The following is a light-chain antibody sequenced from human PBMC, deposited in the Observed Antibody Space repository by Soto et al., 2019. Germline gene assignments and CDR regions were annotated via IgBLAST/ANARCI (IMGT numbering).Light chain of an antibody. CDR2: GAS. V-gene: IGKV1-17*03. J-gene: IGKJ1*01. Sequence: DVQMTQSPSAMSASVGERVTITFRASQVISNYLAWFQQKPGKVPQRLIYGASILQSGVPLRFNGSGSGTEFTLTINSLQSEDFATYYCLQHNTYSWTFGQGTKVDI. CDR1: QVISNY. CDR3: LQHNTYSWT.